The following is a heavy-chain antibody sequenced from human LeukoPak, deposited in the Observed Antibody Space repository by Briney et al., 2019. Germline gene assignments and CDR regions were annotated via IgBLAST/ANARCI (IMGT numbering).Heavy chain of an antibody. V-gene: IGHV3-53*01. CDR1: GFTVSSNY. D-gene: IGHD6-13*01. CDR3: AAGYSSSWYKTYNWFDP. J-gene: IGHJ5*02. CDR2: IYSGGST. Sequence: PGGSLRLSCAASGFTVSSNYMSWVRQAPGKGLEWVSVIYSGGSTYYADSVKGRFTISRDNSMNTLYLQMNSLRAEDTAVYYCAAGYSSSWYKTYNWFDPWGQGTLVTVSS.